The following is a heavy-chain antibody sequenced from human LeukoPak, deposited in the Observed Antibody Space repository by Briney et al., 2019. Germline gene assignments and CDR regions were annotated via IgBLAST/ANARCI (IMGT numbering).Heavy chain of an antibody. V-gene: IGHV4-61*02. D-gene: IGHD3-22*01. CDR2: IYTSGST. CDR1: GGSISSGSYH. CDR3: ARLSSGYRDY. Sequence: SETLSLTCTVSGGSISSGSYHWSWIRQPAGKGLEWIGRIYTSGSTNYNPSLKSRVTISVDTSKNHFSLKLSSVTAADTAVYYCARLSSGYRDYWGQGTLVTVSS. J-gene: IGHJ4*02.